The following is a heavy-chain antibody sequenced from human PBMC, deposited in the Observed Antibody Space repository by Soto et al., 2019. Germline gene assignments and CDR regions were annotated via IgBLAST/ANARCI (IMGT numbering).Heavy chain of an antibody. J-gene: IGHJ6*02. D-gene: IGHD2-15*01. CDR3: ARSQGGSSSLDIYYYYYYGMDV. V-gene: IGHV1-69*13. CDR2: IIPICGTA. Sequence: ASVKVSCKAPGGTFSSYAISWVRQAPGQGLEWMGGIIPICGTARYAQKLQDGVTITADESTSTGYMELSSLRSEDTAVYYCARSQGGSSSLDIYYYYYYGMDVWGQGTTVTVSS. CDR1: GGTFSSYA.